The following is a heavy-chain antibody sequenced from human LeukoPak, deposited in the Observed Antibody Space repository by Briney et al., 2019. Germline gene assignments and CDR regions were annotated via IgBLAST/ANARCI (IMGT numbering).Heavy chain of an antibody. CDR2: ISSSSSYI. D-gene: IGHD3-10*01. CDR1: GFTFSSYS. V-gene: IGHV3-21*01. J-gene: IGHJ4*02. CDR3: ARVGYYGSGPIDY. Sequence: GGSLRLSCAASGFTFSSYSMNWVRQAPGKGLEWVSSISSSSSYIYYADSVEGRFTISRDDAKNSLYLQMNSLRAEDTAVYYCARVGYYGSGPIDYWGQGTLVTVSS.